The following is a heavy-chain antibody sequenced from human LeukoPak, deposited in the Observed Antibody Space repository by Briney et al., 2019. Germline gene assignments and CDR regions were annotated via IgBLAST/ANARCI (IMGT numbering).Heavy chain of an antibody. Sequence: GGSLRLSCAASGFTFSSYGMHWVRQAPGKGLEWVAFIRYDGSNKYYADSVKGRFTISRDNSKNTLYLQMNSLRAEDTAVYYCAKVGADYGGNSRYASTLVYFDYWGQGTLVTVSS. D-gene: IGHD4-23*01. V-gene: IGHV3-30*02. CDR3: AKVGADYGGNSRYASTLVYFDY. CDR1: GFTFSSYG. J-gene: IGHJ4*02. CDR2: IRYDGSNK.